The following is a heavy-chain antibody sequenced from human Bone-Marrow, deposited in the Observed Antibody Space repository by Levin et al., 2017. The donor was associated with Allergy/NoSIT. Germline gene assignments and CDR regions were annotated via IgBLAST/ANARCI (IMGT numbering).Heavy chain of an antibody. D-gene: IGHD4-23*01. V-gene: IGHV4-59*01. Sequence: SQTLSLTCTVSGGSISTYYWSWIRQPPEKRLEWIGYIYYSGSTKYNPSLKSRVTRLVDTSKNLFSLKLSSVTAADSAVYFCARAIPSGGNSYYYYYMDVWGKGTTVTVSS. CDR1: GGSISTYY. J-gene: IGHJ6*03. CDR3: ARAIPSGGNSYYYYYMDV. CDR2: IYYSGST.